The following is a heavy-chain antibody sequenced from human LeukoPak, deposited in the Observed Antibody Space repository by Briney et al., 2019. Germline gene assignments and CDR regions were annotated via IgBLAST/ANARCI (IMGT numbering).Heavy chain of an antibody. Sequence: GASVKVSCKASGYTFTSYAMHWVRQAPGQRLEWMGWINAGNGNTKYSQKFQGRVTITRDTSASTVYMELSSLRSEDTAVYYCAFLWFGELVFDYWGQGTLVTVSS. CDR1: GYTFTSYA. J-gene: IGHJ4*02. V-gene: IGHV1-3*01. CDR3: AFLWFGELVFDY. D-gene: IGHD3-10*01. CDR2: INAGNGNT.